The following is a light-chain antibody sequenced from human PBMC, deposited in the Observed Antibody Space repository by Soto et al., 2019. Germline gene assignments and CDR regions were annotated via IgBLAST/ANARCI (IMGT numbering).Light chain of an antibody. J-gene: IGLJ1*01. CDR3: SSYISSSTYV. CDR1: SSDIGRYNY. Sequence: SVLTQPASVSGSPGQWITISCIGTSSDIGRYNYVSWYQQYPGKAPKFIIYDVSNRPSGVSNRFSGSKSGNTASLTISGLQAEDEADYYCSSYISSSTYVFGTGTKVTVL. CDR2: DVS. V-gene: IGLV2-14*01.